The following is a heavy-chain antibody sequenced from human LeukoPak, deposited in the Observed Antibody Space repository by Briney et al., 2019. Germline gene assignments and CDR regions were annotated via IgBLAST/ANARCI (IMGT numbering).Heavy chain of an antibody. CDR1: GFTFSSYW. J-gene: IGHJ4*02. V-gene: IGHV3-74*01. Sequence: GGSLRLSCAASGFTFSSYWMHWVRQAPGKGLVWVSRIKTDGSDTSYADSVKGRFTISRNNAKNTLYLQMNSMSAEDTAVYYCARGGSSGCLDYWGQGTLVTVSS. CDR3: ARGGSSGCLDY. CDR2: IKTDGSDT. D-gene: IGHD6-19*01.